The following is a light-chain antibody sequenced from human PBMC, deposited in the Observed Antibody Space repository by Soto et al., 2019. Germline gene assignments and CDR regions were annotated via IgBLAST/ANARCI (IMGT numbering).Light chain of an antibody. CDR3: LTWDDSLRGWV. Sequence: QSVLTQPPSASGTPGQRVTISCSGGNPNIGNRPVHWFQQLPGTAPKLLIYKDLQRPSGVPDRFSGSKSGTSASLAISGLRSDDEADYYCLTWDDSLRGWVFGGGTKVTVL. V-gene: IGLV1-47*01. CDR2: KDL. CDR1: NPNIGNRP. J-gene: IGLJ3*02.